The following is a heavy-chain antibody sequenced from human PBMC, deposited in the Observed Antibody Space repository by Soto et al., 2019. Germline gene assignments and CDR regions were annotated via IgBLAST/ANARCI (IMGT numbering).Heavy chain of an antibody. CDR3: ARDRGYTYGRPSNFDS. D-gene: IGHD5-18*01. Sequence: PSETLSLTCTVSGGSISSYYWSWIRQPPGKGLEWIGYIYYSGSTNYNPSLKSRVTISVDTSKNQFSLKLSSVTAADTAVYYCARDRGYTYGRPSNFDSWGQGTLVTVSS. CDR2: IYYSGST. CDR1: GGSISSYY. V-gene: IGHV4-59*12. J-gene: IGHJ4*02.